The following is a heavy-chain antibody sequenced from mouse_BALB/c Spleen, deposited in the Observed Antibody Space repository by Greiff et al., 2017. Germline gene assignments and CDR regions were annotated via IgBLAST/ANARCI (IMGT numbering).Heavy chain of an antibody. CDR3: ARPKYGKPGFAY. V-gene: IGHV5-17*02. D-gene: IGHD2-10*02. CDR2: ISSGSSTI. Sequence: EVKVVESGGGLVQPGGSRKLSCAASGFTFSSFGMHWVRQAPEKGLEWVAYISSGSSTIYYADTVKGRFTITRDNPKNTLFLQMTSLRSEDTAMYYCARPKYGKPGFAYWGQGTLVTVSA. CDR1: GFTFSSFG. J-gene: IGHJ3*01.